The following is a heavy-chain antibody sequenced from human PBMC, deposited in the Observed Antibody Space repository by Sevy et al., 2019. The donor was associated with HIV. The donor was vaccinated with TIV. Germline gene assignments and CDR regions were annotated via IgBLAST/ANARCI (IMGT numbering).Heavy chain of an antibody. V-gene: IGHV1-24*01. J-gene: IGHJ4*02. Sequence: ASVKVSCKVSGDTLTELSIHWVRQAPGKGLEWMGGFDPQDGEATYTQNFQGRLTMTEDTSTDTGHMELSSLTSEDTAVYYCATDRSHYGSWRIFDYWGQGTLVTVSS. D-gene: IGHD3-10*01. CDR1: GDTLTELS. CDR2: FDPQDGEA. CDR3: ATDRSHYGSWRIFDY.